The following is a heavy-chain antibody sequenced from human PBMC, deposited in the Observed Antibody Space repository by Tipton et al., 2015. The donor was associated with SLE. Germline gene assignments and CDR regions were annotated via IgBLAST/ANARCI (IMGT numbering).Heavy chain of an antibody. V-gene: IGHV1-24*01. Sequence: QLVQSGAEVKKPGASVKVSCKVFGYTLTELSMRWVRQAPGKGLEWMGGFDPEDGETIYAQKFQGRVTMTEDTFTDTAYMELSSLRSEDTAVYYCVTVYDFSKSFDPWGQGTLVRVS. D-gene: IGHD3-3*01. CDR3: VTVYDFSKSFDP. CDR2: FDPEDGET. CDR1: GYTLTELS. J-gene: IGHJ5*02.